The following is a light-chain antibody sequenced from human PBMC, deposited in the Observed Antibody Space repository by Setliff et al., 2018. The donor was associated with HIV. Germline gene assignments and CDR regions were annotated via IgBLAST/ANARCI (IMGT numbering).Light chain of an antibody. CDR1: TGAVTSGHY. V-gene: IGLV7-46*01. CDR2: DTS. CDR3: FLSYSGARRV. Sequence: QAVVTQEPSLTLSPGGTVTLTCGSSTGAVTSGHYPYWFQQKSGQAPRTLIYDTSNKHSWTPARFSGSLLGGKAALTLSGAQPEDEAAYYCFLSYSGARRVFGGGTKVTVL. J-gene: IGLJ3*02.